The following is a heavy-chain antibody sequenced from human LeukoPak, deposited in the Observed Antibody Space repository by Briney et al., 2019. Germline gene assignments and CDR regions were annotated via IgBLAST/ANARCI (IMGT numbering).Heavy chain of an antibody. J-gene: IGHJ4*02. Sequence: GGSLRLSCAASGFTFSIYSMNWVRQAPGKGLEWVSSISSSSSYIYYADSVKGRFTISRDNAKNSLYLQMNSLRAEDTAVYYCARVGDDYVWGSYRHFDYWGQGTLVTVSS. V-gene: IGHV3-21*01. CDR3: ARVGDDYVWGSYRHFDY. CDR2: ISSSSSYI. D-gene: IGHD3-16*02. CDR1: GFTFSIYS.